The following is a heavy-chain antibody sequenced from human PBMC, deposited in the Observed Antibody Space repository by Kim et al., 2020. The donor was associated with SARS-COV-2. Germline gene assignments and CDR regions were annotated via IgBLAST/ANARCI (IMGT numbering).Heavy chain of an antibody. CDR1: GFSLSTTGMR. CDR3: ARMDGSGSYYDS. Sequence: SGPTLVKPTQTLTLTCTFSGFSLSTTGMRASWIRQPPGKALEWLARIDWDDDKFYSTSLKTRLTISKDTSKNQVVLTMTNMDPVDTATYFCARMDGSGSYYDSWGQGTLVTVSS. V-gene: IGHV2-70*04. CDR2: IDWDDDK. D-gene: IGHD3-10*01. J-gene: IGHJ5*01.